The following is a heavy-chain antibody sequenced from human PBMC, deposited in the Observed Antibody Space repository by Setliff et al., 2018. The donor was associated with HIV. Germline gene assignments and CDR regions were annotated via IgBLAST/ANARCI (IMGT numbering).Heavy chain of an antibody. CDR2: IMALFQRT. Sequence: ASVKVSCKVSGDTFRNYAINWVRLAPGQGLEWMGEIMALFQRTQYAQKFQGRVTFTTDESTSTAYMELRSLRSDDTAIFYCARGRMAAAGMFIPRALDYWGQGTLVTVSS. D-gene: IGHD6-13*01. CDR3: ARGRMAAAGMFIPRALDY. J-gene: IGHJ4*02. CDR1: GDTFRNYA. V-gene: IGHV1-69*05.